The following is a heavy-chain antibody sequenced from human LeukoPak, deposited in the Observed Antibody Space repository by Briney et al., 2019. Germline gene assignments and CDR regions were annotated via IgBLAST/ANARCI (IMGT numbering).Heavy chain of an antibody. CDR1: GFTFRNYV. Sequence: GGSLGLSCAASGFTFRNYVIHWVRQAPGKGLEWVAVTSSDLNVKLYADSVKGRFTISRDNSRSTLYLQMNSLRPEDTAIYYCAREDYYDSKIDSFDIWGRGTLVSVSS. D-gene: IGHD3-22*01. V-gene: IGHV3-30-3*01. J-gene: IGHJ3*02. CDR2: TSSDLNVK. CDR3: AREDYYDSKIDSFDI.